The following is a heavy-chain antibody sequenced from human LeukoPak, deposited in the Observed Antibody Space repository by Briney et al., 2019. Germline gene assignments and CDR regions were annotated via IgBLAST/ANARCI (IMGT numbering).Heavy chain of an antibody. CDR2: IHYSGST. J-gene: IGHJ4*02. D-gene: IGHD2-8*01. CDR1: GGSISSYY. CDR3: ARGTRLDY. V-gene: IGHV4-59*01. Sequence: SETLSLTCTVSGGSISSYYWSWIRQPPGKGLEWIGYIHYSGSTYYNPSLKSRVTISVDTSKNQFSLKLSSVTAADTAVYYCARGTRLDYWGQGTLVTVSS.